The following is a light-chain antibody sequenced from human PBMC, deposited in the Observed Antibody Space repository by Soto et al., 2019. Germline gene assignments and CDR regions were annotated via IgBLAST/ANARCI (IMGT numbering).Light chain of an antibody. CDR3: QQYISYSYT. CDR1: QTISNW. J-gene: IGKJ2*01. Sequence: DIQMTQSPSTLSVSVGDRVTITCRASQTISNWLAWYQQKPGKAPKLLIYDASSLHSGVPSRFSGSGSGTEFTLTISSLQPDDFATYYCQQYISYSYTFGQGTKLEI. CDR2: DAS. V-gene: IGKV1-5*01.